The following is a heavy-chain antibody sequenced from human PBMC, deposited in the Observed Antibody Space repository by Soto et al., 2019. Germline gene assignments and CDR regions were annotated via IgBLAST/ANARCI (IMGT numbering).Heavy chain of an antibody. CDR3: ASRSPLGGSYTSYYYGMDV. J-gene: IGHJ6*02. Sequence: PGESLKISCKGSGYSFTSYWISWVRQMPGKGLEWMGRFDPSDSYTNYSPSFQGHVTISADKSISTAYLQWSSPKASDTAMYYCASRSPLGGSYTSYYYGMDVWGQGTTVTVSS. V-gene: IGHV5-10-1*01. CDR1: GYSFTSYW. D-gene: IGHD1-26*01. CDR2: FDPSDSYT.